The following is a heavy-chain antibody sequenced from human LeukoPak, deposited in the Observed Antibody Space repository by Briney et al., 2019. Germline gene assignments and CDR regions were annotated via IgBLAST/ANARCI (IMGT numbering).Heavy chain of an antibody. Sequence: PGRSLRLSCTASGFTFGDYAMSWVRQAPGKGLEWVGFIRSKAYGGTTEYAASVKGRFTISRDDSKSIAYLQMNSLKTEDTAVYYCTREESIVGATQAAAEYFQRWGQGTLVTVSS. J-gene: IGHJ1*01. D-gene: IGHD1-26*01. CDR2: IRSKAYGGTT. CDR3: TREESIVGATQAAAEYFQR. CDR1: GFTFGDYA. V-gene: IGHV3-49*04.